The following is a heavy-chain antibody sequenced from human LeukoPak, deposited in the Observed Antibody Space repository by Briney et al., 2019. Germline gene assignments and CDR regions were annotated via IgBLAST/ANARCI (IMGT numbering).Heavy chain of an antibody. CDR2: ISGSGGST. J-gene: IGHJ4*02. D-gene: IGHD5-18*01. Sequence: GGSLRLSCAASGFTFSSYAMSWVRQAPGKGLEWVSAISGSGGSTYYADSVKGRFTISRDNSKSTLYLQMNSLRAEDTAVYYCAKAGPGYSYGTNFDYWGQGTLVTASS. V-gene: IGHV3-23*01. CDR1: GFTFSSYA. CDR3: AKAGPGYSYGTNFDY.